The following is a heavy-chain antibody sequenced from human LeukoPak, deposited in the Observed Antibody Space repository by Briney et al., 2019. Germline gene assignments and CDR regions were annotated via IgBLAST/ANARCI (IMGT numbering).Heavy chain of an antibody. CDR2: FTSSSHI. V-gene: IGHV3-21*01. CDR1: GFTFSSYS. D-gene: IGHD5-12*01. J-gene: IGHJ4*02. Sequence: PGGSLRLSCAASGFTFSSYSMNWVRQAPGKGPEWVSSFTSSSHIYYADSVKGRFTISRDNGKNSLYLQLNSLRAEDTAVYYCVRGGYVNLEYWGQGTLVTVSS. CDR3: VRGGYVNLEY.